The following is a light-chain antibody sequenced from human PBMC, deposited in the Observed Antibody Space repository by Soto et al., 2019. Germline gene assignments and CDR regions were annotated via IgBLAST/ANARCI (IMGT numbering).Light chain of an antibody. CDR2: GAS. J-gene: IGKJ3*01. Sequence: ETVMTQSPATLSLSPGERATLSCRASQSVQTDLAWYQQRPGQAPRLLIYGASTRAAGIPARLRGSGSGTEFTLPISSLQSEDFAVYYCQRYTDWPLFALGPGTRVDVK. CDR3: QRYTDWPLFA. V-gene: IGKV3D-15*01. CDR1: QSVQTD.